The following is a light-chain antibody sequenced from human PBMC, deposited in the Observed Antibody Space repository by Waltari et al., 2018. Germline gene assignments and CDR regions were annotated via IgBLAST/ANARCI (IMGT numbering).Light chain of an antibody. CDR1: SSDVGGYNY. CDR2: QVN. V-gene: IGLV2-14*01. Sequence: QSALTQPASVSASPAQSITISCTGTSSDVGGYNYVSWYQQHPGKVPKLMIYQVNNRPSGVSNRFSGPKSGNTASLTISGLQAEDEADYYCSSYTTSSTRGVIFGGGTKLTVL. CDR3: SSYTTSSTRGVI. J-gene: IGLJ2*01.